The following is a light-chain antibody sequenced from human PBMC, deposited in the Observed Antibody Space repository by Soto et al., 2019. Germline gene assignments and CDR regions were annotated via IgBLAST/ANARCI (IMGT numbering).Light chain of an antibody. CDR2: EVT. CDR3: SSYAGSNNFVV. V-gene: IGLV2-8*01. J-gene: IGLJ2*01. Sequence: ALTQPPSASGSPGQSVSISCTGTSSDVGDYNYVSWYQQHPGKAPKLMLYEVTKRPSGVPDRFSGSKSGNTASLTVSGLQAEDEADYYCSSYAGSNNFVVFGGGTKVTVL. CDR1: SSDVGDYNY.